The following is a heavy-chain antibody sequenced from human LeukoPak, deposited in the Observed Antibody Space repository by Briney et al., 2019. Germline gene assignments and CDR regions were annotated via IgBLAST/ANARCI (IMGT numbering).Heavy chain of an antibody. V-gene: IGHV1-69*04. CDR2: IIPILGIA. Sequence: SVKVSCKASGGTFSSYAISWVRQAPGQGLEWMGRIIPILGIANYAQKFQGRVTITADKSTSTAYMELSSLRSEDTAVYYCARDGVMATFFSDYWGQGTLVTVSS. CDR3: ARDGVMATFFSDY. J-gene: IGHJ4*02. CDR1: GGTFSSYA. D-gene: IGHD5-24*01.